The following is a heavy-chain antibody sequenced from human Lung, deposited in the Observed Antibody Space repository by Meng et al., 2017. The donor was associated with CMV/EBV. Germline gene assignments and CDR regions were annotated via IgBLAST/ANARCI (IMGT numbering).Heavy chain of an antibody. CDR3: ARDSPGGYGYFDS. J-gene: IGHJ4*02. Sequence: VQPAGSGPGLVKPSPTLSLTCTVSDGFTNRDDYYWSWIRQPPGKGLEWIGYIHYSGTNYYNPSLKSRIAISLDTSKNQFSLNLNSVTAADAAVYYCARDSPGGYGYFDSWGQGTLVTVSS. CDR1: DGFTNRDDYY. D-gene: IGHD5-12*01. V-gene: IGHV4-30-4*01. CDR2: IHYSGTN.